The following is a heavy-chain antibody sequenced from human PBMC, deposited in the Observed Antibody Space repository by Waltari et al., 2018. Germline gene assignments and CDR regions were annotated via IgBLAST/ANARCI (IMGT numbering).Heavy chain of an antibody. D-gene: IGHD2-2*02. CDR1: GGSISSYY. CDR2: AYTSGST. Sequence: QVQLQESGPGLVKPSETLSLTCTVSGGSISSYYWRWIRQPAGKGLEWLGRAYTSGSTNYNPPLKSRVTMSVDTSKNQFSLKLSSVTAADTAVYYCARESPHTPRTRLGYCSSTSCYRLDAFDIWGQGTMVTVSS. V-gene: IGHV4-4*07. CDR3: ARESPHTPRTRLGYCSSTSCYRLDAFDI. J-gene: IGHJ3*02.